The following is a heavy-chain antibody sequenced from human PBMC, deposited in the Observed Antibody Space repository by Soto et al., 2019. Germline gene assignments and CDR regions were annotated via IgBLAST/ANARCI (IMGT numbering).Heavy chain of an antibody. D-gene: IGHD6-19*01. CDR1: GFTFDDYA. Sequence: VQLVESGGGLVQPGRSLRLSCAASGFTFDDYAMHWVRQAPGKGLEWVSGISWNSGSIGYADSVKGRFTISRDNAKNSLYLQMNSLRAEDTALYYCAKVRYSSGWYNWFDPWGQGTLVTVSS. V-gene: IGHV3-9*01. CDR3: AKVRYSSGWYNWFDP. J-gene: IGHJ5*02. CDR2: ISWNSGSI.